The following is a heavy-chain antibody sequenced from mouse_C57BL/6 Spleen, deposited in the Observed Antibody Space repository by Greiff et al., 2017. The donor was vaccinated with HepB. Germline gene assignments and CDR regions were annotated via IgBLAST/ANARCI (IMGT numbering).Heavy chain of an antibody. Sequence: EVQLQQSGPELVKPGASVKISCKASGYTFTDYYMNWVKQSHGKSLEWIGDINPNNGGTSYNQKFKGKATLTVDKSSSTAYMALRSLTSEDSAVSYCARWDYACCDYWGQGTTLTVSS. V-gene: IGHV1-26*01. J-gene: IGHJ2*01. D-gene: IGHD2-4*01. CDR2: INPNNGGT. CDR1: GYTFTDYY. CDR3: ARWDYACCDY.